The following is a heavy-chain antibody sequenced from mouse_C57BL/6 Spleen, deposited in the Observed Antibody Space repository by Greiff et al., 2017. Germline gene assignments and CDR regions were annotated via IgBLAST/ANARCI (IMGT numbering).Heavy chain of an antibody. CDR1: GYSITSGYY. CDR3: ARERFSDGYYWYFDV. J-gene: IGHJ1*03. CDR2: ISYDGSN. Sequence: EVKLVESGPGLVKPSQSLSLTCSVTGYSITSGYYWNWIRQFPGNKLEWMGYISYDGSNNYNPSLKNRISITRDTSKNQFFLTLNSVTTEDTATYYCARERFSDGYYWYFDVWGTGTTVTVSS. V-gene: IGHV3-6*01. D-gene: IGHD2-3*01.